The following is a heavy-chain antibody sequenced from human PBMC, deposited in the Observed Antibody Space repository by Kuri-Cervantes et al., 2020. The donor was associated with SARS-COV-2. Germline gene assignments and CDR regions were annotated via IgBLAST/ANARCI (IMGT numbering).Heavy chain of an antibody. CDR2: IYYSGST. Sequence: SETLSLTCAVYGGSFSSYYWGWIRQPPGKGLEWIGSIYYSGSTYYNPSLKSRVTISVDTSKNQFSLKLSSVTAADTAVYYCARHLWSDGMDVWGQGTTVTVSS. CDR1: GGSFSSYY. V-gene: IGHV4-39*01. D-gene: IGHD2-8*02. CDR3: ARHLWSDGMDV. J-gene: IGHJ6*02.